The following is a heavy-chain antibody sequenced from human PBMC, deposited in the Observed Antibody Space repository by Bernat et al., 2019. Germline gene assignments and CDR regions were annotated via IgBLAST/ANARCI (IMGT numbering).Heavy chain of an antibody. Sequence: QVQLVQSGAEVKKPGASVKVSCKVSGYTLTELSMHWVRQAPGKGLEWLGGFDPEDGETIYAQKFQGRVTMTKDTSTDTDYMKLSSLRSEDTAEYYCATSGSGSYGDYWGQGTLVTVSS. V-gene: IGHV1-24*01. CDR1: GYTLTELS. CDR2: FDPEDGET. CDR3: ATSGSGSYGDY. J-gene: IGHJ4*02. D-gene: IGHD3-10*01.